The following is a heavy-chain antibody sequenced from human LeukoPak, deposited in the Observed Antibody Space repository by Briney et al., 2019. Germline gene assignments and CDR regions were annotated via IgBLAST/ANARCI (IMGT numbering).Heavy chain of an antibody. D-gene: IGHD3-22*01. V-gene: IGHV1-18*01. J-gene: IGHJ3*02. CDR2: ISSGGNT. CDR3: ARDGKDSSGAFDI. CDR1: GYIFSNYG. Sequence: ASVKVSCKATGYIFSNYGISWVRQAPGHGLEWMGWISSGGNTNYAPKFQDRATMTTDTSTSTAYMELRSLRFDDTAVYYCARDGKDSSGAFDIWGQGTMVTVSS.